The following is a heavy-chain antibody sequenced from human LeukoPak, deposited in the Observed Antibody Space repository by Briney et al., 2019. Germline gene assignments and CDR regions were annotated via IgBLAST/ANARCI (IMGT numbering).Heavy chain of an antibody. D-gene: IGHD3-22*01. Sequence: SQTLSLTCTVSGASFNSDDQYWNWIRQSPGKGLEWIGSIHPSGMLYNNPSLESRVTMSRDTSKNQFSLNLNSVTAADTAVYFCSRGLDSRKLGYWGQGTLVTVSS. CDR2: IHPSGML. V-gene: IGHV4-31*03. CDR1: GASFNSDDQY. J-gene: IGHJ4*02. CDR3: SRGLDSRKLGY.